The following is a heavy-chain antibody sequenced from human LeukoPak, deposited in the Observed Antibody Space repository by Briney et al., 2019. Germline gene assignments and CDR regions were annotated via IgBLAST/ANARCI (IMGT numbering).Heavy chain of an antibody. CDR2: ISSSSSYT. CDR1: GFTFSDYY. D-gene: IGHD6-19*01. J-gene: IGHJ1*01. V-gene: IGHV3-11*06. Sequence: GGSLRLSCAASGFTFSDYYMSWIRQAPGKGLEWVSYISSSSSYTNYADSVKGRFTISRDNAKNTLYLQMNSLRAEDTAVYYCSSGWYEGYFQHWGQGTLVTVSS. CDR3: SSGWYEGYFQH.